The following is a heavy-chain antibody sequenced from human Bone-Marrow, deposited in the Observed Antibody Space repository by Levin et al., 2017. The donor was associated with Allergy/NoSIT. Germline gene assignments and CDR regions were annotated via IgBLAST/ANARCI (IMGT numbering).Heavy chain of an antibody. J-gene: IGHJ4*02. V-gene: IGHV3-23*01. CDR3: AKDVTATSWYQLFDY. CDR2: ISSSADAT. Sequence: GESLKISCAASGFTFSSYGMSWVRQAPGKGLEWVSSISSSADATYYADSVKGRFTFSRDNSKNTLYLEMNSLRAEDTAIYYCAKDVTATSWYQLFDYWGQGTLVTVS. D-gene: IGHD2-2*01. CDR1: GFTFSSYG.